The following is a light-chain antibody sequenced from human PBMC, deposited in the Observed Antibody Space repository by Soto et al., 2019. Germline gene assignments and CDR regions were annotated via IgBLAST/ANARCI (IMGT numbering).Light chain of an antibody. CDR2: DAS. Sequence: NVLTQSPATLSLSPGERATLSCRASQSVSSYLAWYQQKPGQAPRLLIYDASNRATGIPARFSGSGSGTDFTLTISSLEPEDFAVYYCQQRSNWPRFTFGPGTKVDIK. CDR1: QSVSSY. CDR3: QQRSNWPRFT. J-gene: IGKJ3*01. V-gene: IGKV3-11*01.